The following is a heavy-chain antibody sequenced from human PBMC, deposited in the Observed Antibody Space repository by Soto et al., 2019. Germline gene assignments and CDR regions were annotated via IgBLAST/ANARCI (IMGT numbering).Heavy chain of an antibody. CDR1: GFAFSSYW. CDR3: ARVGQGRYYFDY. CDR2: INGDGSTT. Sequence: EVHLVESGGGSVQPGGSLKLSCAGSGFAFSSYWIHWVRQVPGKGLVWVSRINGDGSTTSYADSVRGRFTISRDNAKDRLYLHMNGLRAEDTALYSCARVGQGRYYFDYWGQGTLVTVSS. J-gene: IGHJ4*02. V-gene: IGHV3-74*01.